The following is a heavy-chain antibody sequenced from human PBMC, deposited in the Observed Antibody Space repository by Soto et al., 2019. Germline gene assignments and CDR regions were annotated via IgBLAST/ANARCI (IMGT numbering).Heavy chain of an antibody. CDR2: ISGSGGST. D-gene: IGHD2-2*01. CDR3: AKGFVVVPVYYYYGMDV. Sequence: EVQLLESGGGLVQPGGSLRLSCAASGFTFSSYAMSWVRQAPGKGLEWVSAISGSGGSTYYADSVKGRFTISRDNSKNTLYLQMNSLRAEDTAVYYCAKGFVVVPVYYYYGMDVWGQGTTVTVSS. CDR1: GFTFSSYA. J-gene: IGHJ6*02. V-gene: IGHV3-23*01.